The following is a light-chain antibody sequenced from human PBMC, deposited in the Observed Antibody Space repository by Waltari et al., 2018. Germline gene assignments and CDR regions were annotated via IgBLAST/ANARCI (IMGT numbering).Light chain of an antibody. CDR3: QQYDNWPPDT. Sequence: EIVMTQSPATLSVSPGDRANISCRASQSVNSNLAWYQQKPGQAPRLLIYTASTRATRVPARFSGSGSGTHFTLTISSLQSEDFAVYYCQQYDNWPPDTFGQGTNLEIK. CDR1: QSVNSN. V-gene: IGKV3-15*01. CDR2: TAS. J-gene: IGKJ2*01.